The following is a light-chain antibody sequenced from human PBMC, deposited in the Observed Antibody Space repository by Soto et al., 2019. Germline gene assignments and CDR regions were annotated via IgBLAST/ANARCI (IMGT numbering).Light chain of an antibody. CDR3: QQYDSPWT. CDR1: QSVSSSY. CDR2: DTS. V-gene: IGKV3-20*01. Sequence: EIVLTQSPGTLSLSPGERATLSCRASQSVSSSYLAWYQQKPGQAPRLVISDTSDRATGIPDRFSGSGSGTDFTLTISRLEPEDFAVYYCQQYDSPWTFGQGTKVDIK. J-gene: IGKJ1*01.